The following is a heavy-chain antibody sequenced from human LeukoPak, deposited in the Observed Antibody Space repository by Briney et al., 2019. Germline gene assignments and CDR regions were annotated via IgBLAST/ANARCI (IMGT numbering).Heavy chain of an antibody. CDR2: INQDGSVK. J-gene: IGHJ4*02. D-gene: IGHD5-24*01. Sequence: GGSLRLSCAASGFTFSTYWMTWVRQVPGKGLEWVANINQDGSVKNYVDSVKGRFTISRDYAKNSLYLQVNSLRVDDTAVYYCARGAPYRDSDDYWGQGTLVTVSS. V-gene: IGHV3-7*05. CDR3: ARGAPYRDSDDY. CDR1: GFTFSTYW.